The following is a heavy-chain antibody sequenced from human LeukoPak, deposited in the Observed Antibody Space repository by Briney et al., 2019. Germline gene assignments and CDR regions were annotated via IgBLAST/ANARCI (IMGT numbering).Heavy chain of an antibody. CDR1: GGTFSSYA. D-gene: IGHD3-10*01. CDR2: IIPIFGTA. J-gene: IGHJ4*02. Sequence: ASVKVSCKASGGTFSSYAISWVRQTPGQGLEWMGGIIPIFGTANYAQKFQGRVTITTDESTSTAYMELSSLRSEDTAVYYCARVVRGLWSNSSPFDYWGQGTLVTVSS. V-gene: IGHV1-69*05. CDR3: ARVVRGLWSNSSPFDY.